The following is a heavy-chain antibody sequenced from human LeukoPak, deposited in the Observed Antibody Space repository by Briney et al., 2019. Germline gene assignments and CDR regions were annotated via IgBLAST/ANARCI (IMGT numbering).Heavy chain of an antibody. CDR3: AKRYSSSPGDY. J-gene: IGHJ4*02. CDR2: ISGSGDTT. V-gene: IGHV3-23*01. D-gene: IGHD6-6*01. Sequence: GGSLRLSCAASGFTFSRYAMNWARQAPGKGLEWVSVISGSGDTTYYADSVKGRFTISRDNSKNMLYLQMDSLRAEDTAIYYCAKRYSSSPGDYWGQGTLVTVSS. CDR1: GFTFSRYA.